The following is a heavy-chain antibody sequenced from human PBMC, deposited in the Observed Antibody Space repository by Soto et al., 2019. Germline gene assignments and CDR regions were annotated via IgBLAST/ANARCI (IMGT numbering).Heavy chain of an antibody. CDR3: ARYNYGLIRYFDY. J-gene: IGHJ4*02. D-gene: IGHD5-18*01. CDR1: GGSISSGDSY. CDR2: IYYSGSS. Sequence: PSETLSLTCTVSGGSISSGDSYWSWIRQHPGKGLEWIGYIYYSGSSYYNPSLKSRVTISVDTSKNQFSLKLSSVTAADTAVYYCARYNYGLIRYFDYWGQGTLVTVSS. V-gene: IGHV4-31*03.